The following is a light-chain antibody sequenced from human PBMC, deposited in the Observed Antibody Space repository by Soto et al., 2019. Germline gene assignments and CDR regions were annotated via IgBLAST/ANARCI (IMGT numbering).Light chain of an antibody. V-gene: IGKV1-33*01. CDR2: DAS. Sequence: DIQMTQSPSSLSASVGDRVTITCHASQNINNYLNWYQQKPGRAPKLLIYDASNLETGVPSRFSGSGSGTDFTFTISSLQPEDIATYYCQQYDNLPITFGQGTRLEIK. J-gene: IGKJ5*01. CDR1: QNINNY. CDR3: QQYDNLPIT.